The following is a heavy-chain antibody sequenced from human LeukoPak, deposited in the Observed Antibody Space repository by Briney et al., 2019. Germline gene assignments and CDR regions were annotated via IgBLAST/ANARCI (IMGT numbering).Heavy chain of an antibody. CDR3: ARFWSGHRFDP. CDR2: IIPIFGTA. CDR1: GGTFSSYA. Sequence: SVKVSCXASGGTFSSYAISWVRQAPGQGLGWMGGIIPIFGTANYAQKFQGRVTIIADESTSTAHMELSSLRSEDTAVYYCARFWSGHRFDPWGQGTLVTASS. D-gene: IGHD3-3*01. V-gene: IGHV1-69*13. J-gene: IGHJ5*02.